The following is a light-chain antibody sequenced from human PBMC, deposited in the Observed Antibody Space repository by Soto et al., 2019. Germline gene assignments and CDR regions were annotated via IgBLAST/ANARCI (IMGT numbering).Light chain of an antibody. CDR3: QQRSKLPRT. CDR2: GAF. Sequence: EITLTQSPGTLSLSPGERATLSCRASQSVSDYLAWYQQKAGQPPRVLIYGAFNRATDIPARFSGSGSGTDFTLTISRLEPEDSAVYYCQQRSKLPRTFGGGTRVEIK. V-gene: IGKV3-11*01. CDR1: QSVSDY. J-gene: IGKJ4*01.